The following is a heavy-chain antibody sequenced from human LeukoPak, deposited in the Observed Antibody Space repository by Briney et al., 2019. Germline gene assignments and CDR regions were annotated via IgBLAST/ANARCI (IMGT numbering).Heavy chain of an antibody. Sequence: PGGSLRLSCAASGFTFSSYAMSWVRQAPGKGLEWASAISVSGGSTYYADSVKGRFTISRDNSKNTLYLQMNSLRAEDTAVYYCARVLGRSSGWYAVGTVDYWGQGTLVTVSS. CDR3: ARVLGRSSGWYAVGTVDY. CDR1: GFTFSSYA. D-gene: IGHD6-19*01. J-gene: IGHJ4*02. V-gene: IGHV3-23*01. CDR2: ISVSGGST.